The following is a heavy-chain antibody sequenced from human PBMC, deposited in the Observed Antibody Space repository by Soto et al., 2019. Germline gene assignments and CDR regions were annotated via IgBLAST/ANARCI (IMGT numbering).Heavy chain of an antibody. D-gene: IGHD3-10*01. CDR2: IYHSGST. V-gene: IGHV4-4*02. CDR3: ARKRSYYYGSGSYSYYYGMDV. J-gene: IGHJ6*02. Sequence: PSETLSLTCAVSGGSISSSNWWSWVRQPPGKGLEWIGEIYHSGSTNYNPSLKSRVTISVDKSKNQFSLKLSSVTAADTAVYYCARKRSYYYGSGSYSYYYGMDVWGQGTAVTVSS. CDR1: GGSISSSNW.